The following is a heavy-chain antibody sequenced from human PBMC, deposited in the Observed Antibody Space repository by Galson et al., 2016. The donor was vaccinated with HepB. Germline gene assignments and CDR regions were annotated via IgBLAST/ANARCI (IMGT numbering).Heavy chain of an antibody. D-gene: IGHD1-1*01. V-gene: IGHV3-23*01. CDR2: ISTRRTT. J-gene: IGHJ4*02. CDR3: AKERLERRIFDH. Sequence: SLRLSCAASGFVFSNFGLSWVRQAPGKGLEWVASISTRRTTYYSDSVQGRFTISRDNSNNTLVLKMNGLRAEETAEYYCAKERLERRIFDHWGQGTLLTVSS. CDR1: GFVFSNFG.